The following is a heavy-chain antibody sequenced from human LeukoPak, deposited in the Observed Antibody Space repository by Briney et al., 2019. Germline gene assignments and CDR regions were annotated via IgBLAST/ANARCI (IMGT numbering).Heavy chain of an antibody. Sequence: ASVKVSCKASGYTFTSYGISWVRQAPGQGLEWMGLINPTGGSTGYAQKFQGRVTMTRDMSTSTDYMELSSLRSEDTAIYYCARDNSVGDNAWWFDPWGQETLVTVSS. V-gene: IGHV1-46*01. CDR3: ARDNSVGDNAWWFDP. J-gene: IGHJ5*02. CDR1: GYTFTSYG. CDR2: INPTGGST. D-gene: IGHD1-26*01.